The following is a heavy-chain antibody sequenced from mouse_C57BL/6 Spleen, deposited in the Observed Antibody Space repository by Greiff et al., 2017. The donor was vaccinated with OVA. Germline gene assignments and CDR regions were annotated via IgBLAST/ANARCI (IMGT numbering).Heavy chain of an antibody. CDR3: VYGYDGMDY. CDR2: IDPSDSYT. V-gene: IGHV1-69*01. D-gene: IGHD2-2*01. Sequence: QVQLQQPGAELVMPGASVKLSCKASGYTFTSYWMHWVKQRPGQGLEWIGEIDPSDSYTNYNQKFKGKSTLTVDKSSSTAYMQLSSLTSEDSAVYYCVYGYDGMDYWGQGTSVTVSS. J-gene: IGHJ4*01. CDR1: GYTFTSYW.